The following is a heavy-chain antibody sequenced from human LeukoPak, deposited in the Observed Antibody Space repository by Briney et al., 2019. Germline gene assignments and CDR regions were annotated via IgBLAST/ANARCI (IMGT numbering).Heavy chain of an antibody. CDR2: IYYSGST. D-gene: IGHD6-19*01. CDR1: GGSISSYY. J-gene: IGHJ3*02. CDR3: ARSKQWLPHDAFDI. Sequence: PSETLSLTCTVSGGSISSYYWSWIRQPPGKGLEWIGYIYYSGSTNYNPSLKSRVTISVDTSKNQFSLKLSSVTAADTAVYYCARSKQWLPHDAFDIWGQGTMVTVSS. V-gene: IGHV4-59*12.